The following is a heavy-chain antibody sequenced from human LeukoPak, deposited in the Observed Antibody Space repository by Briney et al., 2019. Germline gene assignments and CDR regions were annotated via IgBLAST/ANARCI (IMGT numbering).Heavy chain of an antibody. CDR1: GYTFTSYD. Sequence: GASVKVSCKASGYTFTSYDINWVRQAPGQGLEWMGWINPNSGGTNYAQKFQGRVTMTRDTSISTAYMELSRLRSDDTAVYYCARAPITIFGVVDFNWFDPWGQGTLVTVSS. CDR3: ARAPITIFGVVDFNWFDP. CDR2: INPNSGGT. V-gene: IGHV1-2*02. J-gene: IGHJ5*02. D-gene: IGHD3-3*01.